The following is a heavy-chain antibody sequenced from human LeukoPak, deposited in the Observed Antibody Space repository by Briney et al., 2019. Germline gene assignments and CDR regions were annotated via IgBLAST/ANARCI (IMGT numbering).Heavy chain of an antibody. CDR1: GGTFSSYA. J-gene: IGHJ4*02. Sequence: SVKVSCKASGGTFSSYAISWVRQAPGQGLEWMGGIIPIFGTANYAQKFQGRVTITTDKSTSTAYMELSSLRSEDTAVYYCARHHYCTNGVCPRYYFDYWGQGTMVTVSS. V-gene: IGHV1-69*05. CDR2: IIPIFGTA. D-gene: IGHD2-8*01. CDR3: ARHHYCTNGVCPRYYFDY.